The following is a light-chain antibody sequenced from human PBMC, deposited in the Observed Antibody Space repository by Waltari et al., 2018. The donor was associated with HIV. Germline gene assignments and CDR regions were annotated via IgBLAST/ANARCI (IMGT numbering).Light chain of an antibody. J-gene: IGLJ2*01. CDR1: SSDVGSYNL. V-gene: IGLV2-23*02. Sequence: QSALTQPASVSGSPGQSITISCTGTSSDVGSYNLVSWYQQHPGKAPKLMIYEVSKRPSGVSSGFSGSKSGNTASLTISGLQAEDEADYYCCSYAGSSTFVVFGGGTKLTVL. CDR3: CSYAGSSTFVV. CDR2: EVS.